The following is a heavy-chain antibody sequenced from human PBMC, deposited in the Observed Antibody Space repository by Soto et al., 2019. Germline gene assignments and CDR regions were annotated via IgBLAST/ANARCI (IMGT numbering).Heavy chain of an antibody. Sequence: VQLLESGGGAVQPGRPLRLSCAASGLTFNNYDMTWVRQAPGKGLEWVSTISGGGGSKYYADSVKGRFTISRDNSKNDVSQQMNNLRVEDTAVYYCANRYYYHNSSYTYPYFDFWGRGSLVTVSS. CDR3: ANRYYYHNSSYTYPYFDF. J-gene: IGHJ4*02. CDR2: ISGGGGSK. CDR1: GLTFNNYD. D-gene: IGHD3-22*01. V-gene: IGHV3-23*01.